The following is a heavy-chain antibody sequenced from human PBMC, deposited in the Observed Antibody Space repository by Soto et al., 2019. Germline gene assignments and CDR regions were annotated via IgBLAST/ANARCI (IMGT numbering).Heavy chain of an antibody. CDR1: GYTFTSYG. D-gene: IGHD3-22*01. J-gene: IGHJ5*02. Sequence: GASVKVSCKASGYTFTSYGISWVRQAPGQGLEWLGWISAYNGNTNYAQKLQGRVTMTTDTSTSTAYMELRSLRSDDTAVYYCARGMGIQSGYDSSGYYWFDPWGQGTLVTGSS. V-gene: IGHV1-18*01. CDR3: ARGMGIQSGYDSSGYYWFDP. CDR2: ISAYNGNT.